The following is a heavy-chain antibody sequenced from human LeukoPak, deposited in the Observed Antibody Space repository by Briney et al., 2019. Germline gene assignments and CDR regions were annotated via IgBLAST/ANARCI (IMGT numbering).Heavy chain of an antibody. Sequence: PSETLSLTCTVSGGSISSGDYYWSWIRQPPGKGLEWIGYIYYSGSTYYNPSLKSRVTISVDTSKNQFSLKLSSVTAADTAVYYCARVEGSGDWSYYYYYYMDVWGKGTTVTVSS. V-gene: IGHV4-30-4*08. CDR2: IYYSGST. D-gene: IGHD2-21*02. J-gene: IGHJ6*03. CDR3: ARVEGSGDWSYYYYYYMDV. CDR1: GGSISSGDYY.